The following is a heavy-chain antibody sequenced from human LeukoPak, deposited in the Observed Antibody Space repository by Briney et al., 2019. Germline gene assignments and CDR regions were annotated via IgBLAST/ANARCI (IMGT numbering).Heavy chain of an antibody. Sequence: ASVKVSCKASRGTFSSYAISWVRQAPGQGLEWMGGIIPIFGTANYAQKFQGRVTLTADVSTSTAYMELSSLRSEDTAVYYCARDHTEYYYDSSVGYFDYWGQGTLVTVSS. CDR2: IIPIFGTA. D-gene: IGHD3-22*01. J-gene: IGHJ4*02. V-gene: IGHV1-69*13. CDR1: RGTFSSYA. CDR3: ARDHTEYYYDSSVGYFDY.